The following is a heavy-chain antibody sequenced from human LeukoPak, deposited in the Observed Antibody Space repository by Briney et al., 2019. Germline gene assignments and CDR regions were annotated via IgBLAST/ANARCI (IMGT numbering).Heavy chain of an antibody. CDR3: ARVPSVAGPGDY. Sequence: PGRSLRLSCAASGFTFSSYGMHWVRQAPGKGLEWVAVISYDGSNKYYADSVKGRFTISRDNSKNTLYLQMNSLRAEDTAVYYCARVPSVAGPGDYWGQGTLVTVSS. D-gene: IGHD6-19*01. CDR1: GFTFSSYG. J-gene: IGHJ4*02. CDR2: ISYDGSNK. V-gene: IGHV3-30*03.